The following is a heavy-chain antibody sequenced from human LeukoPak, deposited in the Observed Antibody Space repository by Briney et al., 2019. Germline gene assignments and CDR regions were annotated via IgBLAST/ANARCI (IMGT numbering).Heavy chain of an antibody. V-gene: IGHV3-74*01. J-gene: IGHJ3*02. D-gene: IGHD1-1*01. Sequence: GGSLRLSCAASGFTFSSYWMHWVRQAPGKGLVWVSRINSDGSSTSYADSVKGRFTISRDNSKNTLYLQMNSLRAEDTAVYYCAKDRWTEVDAFDIWGQGTMVTVSS. CDR3: AKDRWTEVDAFDI. CDR1: GFTFSSYW. CDR2: INSDGSST.